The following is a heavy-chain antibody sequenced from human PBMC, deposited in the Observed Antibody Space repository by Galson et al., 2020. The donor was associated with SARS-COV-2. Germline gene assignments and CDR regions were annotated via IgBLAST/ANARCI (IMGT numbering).Heavy chain of an antibody. J-gene: IGHJ4*02. V-gene: IGHV3-33*01. Sequence: GESLKISCAASGFTFSSYGMHWVRQAPGKGLEWVAVIWYDGSNKYYADSVKGRFTISRDNSKNTLYLQMNSLRAEDTAVYYCARVVSGSYLPDYWGQGTLVTVSS. CDR2: IWYDGSNK. D-gene: IGHD1-26*01. CDR1: GFTFSSYG. CDR3: ARVVSGSYLPDY.